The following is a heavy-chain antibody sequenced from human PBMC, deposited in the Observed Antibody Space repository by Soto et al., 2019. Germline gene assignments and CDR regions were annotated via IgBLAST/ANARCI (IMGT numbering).Heavy chain of an antibody. D-gene: IGHD4-17*01. V-gene: IGHV3-33*01. Sequence: QVQLVESGGGVVQPGRSLRLSCAASGFAFSRHGMHWVRQAPGKGLEWVAVIVRDGSEDYYADSVEGRFTISRDNSKTTLYLETNNLRPEDTAVYYCAIDDDYEDNGLDSWGQGTLVTVSS. CDR2: IVRDGSED. CDR1: GFAFSRHG. J-gene: IGHJ5*01. CDR3: AIDDDYEDNGLDS.